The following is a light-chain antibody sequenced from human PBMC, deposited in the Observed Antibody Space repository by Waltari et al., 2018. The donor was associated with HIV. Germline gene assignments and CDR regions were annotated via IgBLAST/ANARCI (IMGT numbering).Light chain of an antibody. J-gene: IGLJ2*01. V-gene: IGLV3-1*01. CDR3: QAWDSNTAI. CDR2: RDS. Sequence: SYDLTQPPSVSVSPGQTASITCSGDKLGDKYVCWYQHRPGQSPVLVIYRDSKRPSGIPERFSGSNSGNTATLTISGTQALDEADYYCQAWDSNTAIFGGGTKLTVL. CDR1: KLGDKY.